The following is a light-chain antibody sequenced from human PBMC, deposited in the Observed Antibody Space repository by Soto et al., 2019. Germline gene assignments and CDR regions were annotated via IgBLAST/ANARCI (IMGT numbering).Light chain of an antibody. CDR2: GVS. V-gene: IGKV3-11*01. CDR3: QQRSNWPPKLT. J-gene: IGKJ4*01. CDR1: QSVSSN. Sequence: EIVMAQFPGTLSVSPGERATLSCRASQSVSSNLAWYQQKPGQAPRLLIYGVSTRATGIPARFSGSGSGTDFTLTISSLEPEDFAVYYCQQRSNWPPKLTFGGGTKVDIK.